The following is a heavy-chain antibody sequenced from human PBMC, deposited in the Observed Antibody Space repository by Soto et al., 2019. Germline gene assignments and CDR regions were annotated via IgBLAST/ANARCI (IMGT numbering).Heavy chain of an antibody. D-gene: IGHD2-15*01. CDR3: ASFPLGYCSGGSCYSLDY. Sequence: QVQLQESGPGLVKPSQTLSLTCTVSGGSISSGGYYWSWIRQHPGKGLEWIGYIYYSGSTYYNPSLKSRVTISVDTSKNQFSLKLSSVTAADTAVYCCASFPLGYCSGGSCYSLDYWGQGTLVTVSS. J-gene: IGHJ4*02. CDR1: GGSISSGGYY. CDR2: IYYSGST. V-gene: IGHV4-31*03.